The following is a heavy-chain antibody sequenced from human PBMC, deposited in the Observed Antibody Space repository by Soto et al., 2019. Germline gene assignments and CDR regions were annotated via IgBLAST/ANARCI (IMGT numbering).Heavy chain of an antibody. CDR1: GFNFSYYG. CDR2: ISYDGSIK. CDR3: AKSFLQQLGLYGMDV. V-gene: IGHV3-30*18. D-gene: IGHD6-13*01. J-gene: IGHJ6*02. Sequence: PRGSLRLSCEASGFNFSYYGMDWVRQSPGKGLEWVSVISYDGSIKYYVDSVKGRFTISRDNSKNTLYLQMNSLRAEDTAVYYCAKSFLQQLGLYGMDVWGQGTTVTVSS.